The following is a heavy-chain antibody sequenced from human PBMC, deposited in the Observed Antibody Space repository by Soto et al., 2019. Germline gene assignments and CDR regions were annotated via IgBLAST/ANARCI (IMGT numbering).Heavy chain of an antibody. CDR3: ATRKYCPSTTCFDY. D-gene: IGHD2-2*01. CDR2: IKQDGSEK. V-gene: IGHV3-7*01. J-gene: IGHJ4*02. CDR1: GFTFSSYA. Sequence: PGGSLRLSCAASGFTFSSYAMRWVRQAPGKGLEWVANIKQDGSEKYYVDSVKGRFTISRDNAKNSLYLQMSSLRAEDTAIYYCATRKYCPSTTCFDYWGQGTQVTVSS.